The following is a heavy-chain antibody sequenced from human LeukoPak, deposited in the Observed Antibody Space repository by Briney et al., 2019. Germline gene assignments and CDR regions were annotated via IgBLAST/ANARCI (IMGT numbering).Heavy chain of an antibody. CDR3: ARHFSASAAGPWYFDL. CDR2: IYYSGST. D-gene: IGHD6-13*01. J-gene: IGHJ2*01. Sequence: RSSETLSLTCTVSGGSISSSSYYWGRIRQPPGKGLEWIGSIYYSGSTYYNPSLKSRVTISVDTSKNQFSLKLSSVTAADTAVYYCARHFSASAAGPWYFDLWGRGTLVTVSS. CDR1: GGSISSSSYY. V-gene: IGHV4-39*01.